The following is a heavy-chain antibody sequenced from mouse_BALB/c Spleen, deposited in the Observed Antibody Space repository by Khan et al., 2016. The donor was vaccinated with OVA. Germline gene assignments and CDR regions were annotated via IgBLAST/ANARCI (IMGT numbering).Heavy chain of an antibody. CDR3: ARRNYFGYTFAY. J-gene: IGHJ3*01. CDR2: ISPGSGDT. CDR1: GYTFTDYY. Sequence: QVQLQQSGAELARPGASVKLSCKASGYTFTDYYINWVKQRTGQGLEWIGEISPGSGDTYYNERFKGKATLTAHKTSSTAYMQLRLLTSEASAVSFCARRNYFGYTFAYWGQGTLVTVSA. V-gene: IGHV1-77*01. D-gene: IGHD1-2*01.